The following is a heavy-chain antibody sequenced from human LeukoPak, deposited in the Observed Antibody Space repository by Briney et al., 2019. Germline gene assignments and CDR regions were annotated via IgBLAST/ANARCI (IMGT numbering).Heavy chain of an antibody. CDR2: IIPILGIA. V-gene: IGHV1-69*04. CDR3: ASGTVVMGPFDY. J-gene: IGHJ4*02. D-gene: IGHD4-23*01. Sequence: GASVKVSCKASGGTFNSYAISWVRQAPGQGLEWMGRIIPILGIANYAQKFQGRVTITADKSTSTAYMELSSLRSEDTAVYYCASGTVVMGPFDYWGQGTLVTVSS. CDR1: GGTFNSYA.